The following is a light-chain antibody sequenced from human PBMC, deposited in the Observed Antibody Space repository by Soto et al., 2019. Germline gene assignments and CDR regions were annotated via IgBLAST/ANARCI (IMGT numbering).Light chain of an antibody. CDR2: GAS. J-gene: IGKJ1*01. CDR1: QSVSSSY. Sequence: LKQCPSPLSSSPWKRTTLSCRTSQSVSSSYLAWYQQRPGQAPRLLIYGASSRATGIPDRFSGSGSGTDFTLTISRLEPEVFAVYYCQRYGNLPRWTFGQGTGVDIK. V-gene: IGKV3-20*01. CDR3: QRYGNLPRWT.